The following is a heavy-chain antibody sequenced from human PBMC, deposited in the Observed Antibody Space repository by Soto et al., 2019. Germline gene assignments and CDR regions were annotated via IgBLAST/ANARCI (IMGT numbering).Heavy chain of an antibody. CDR2: IVVGSGNT. Sequence: SVKVSCKASGFTFTSSAMQWVRQARGKRLEWIGWIVVGSGNTNYAQKFQERVTITRDMSTSTAYMELSSLRSEDTAVYYCAAATLAAAGPTYYYYGMDVWGKGTTVTVSS. CDR3: AAATLAAAGPTYYYYGMDV. CDR1: GFTFTSSA. J-gene: IGHJ6*04. V-gene: IGHV1-58*02. D-gene: IGHD6-13*01.